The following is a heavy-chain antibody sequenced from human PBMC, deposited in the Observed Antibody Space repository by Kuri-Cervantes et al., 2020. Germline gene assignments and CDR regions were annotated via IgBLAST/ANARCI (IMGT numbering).Heavy chain of an antibody. J-gene: IGHJ4*02. CDR3: ASHKRKFDY. V-gene: IGHV3-69-1*02. CDR1: GFTFSDYY. Sequence: GESLKISCAASGFTFSDYYMSWVRQAPGKGLELISYISNTIYYRDSVKGRFTISRDSAKNSLYLQMNSLRADDTAIYYCASHKRKFDYWGQGTLVTVSS. CDR2: ISNTI.